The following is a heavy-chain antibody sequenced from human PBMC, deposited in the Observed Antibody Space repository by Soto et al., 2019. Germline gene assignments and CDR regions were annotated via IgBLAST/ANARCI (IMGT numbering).Heavy chain of an antibody. CDR1: GYTFTGYY. D-gene: IGHD3-3*01. CDR2: INPNSGGT. V-gene: IGHV1-2*04. CDR3: ARDYEGAFDY. J-gene: IGHJ4*02. Sequence: ASGKVCCESSGYTFTGYYIHWVRQAPGQGLEWMGWINPNSGGTNYAQKFQGWVTMTRDTSISTAYMELSRLRSDDTAVYYCARDYEGAFDYWGQGTLVTVS.